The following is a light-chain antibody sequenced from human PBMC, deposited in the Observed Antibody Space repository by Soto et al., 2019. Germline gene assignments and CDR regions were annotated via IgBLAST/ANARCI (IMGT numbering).Light chain of an antibody. V-gene: IGLV2-14*01. Sequence: QSALTQPASVSGSPGQSITISCTGTSTDLGGYNYVSWYQQHPGKAPKLMIFEVSNRPSGVSNRFSGSKSGNTASLTISGLQAEDEADYYCSSYTSAIARVFGGGTKVTVL. J-gene: IGLJ3*02. CDR1: STDLGGYNY. CDR2: EVS. CDR3: SSYTSAIARV.